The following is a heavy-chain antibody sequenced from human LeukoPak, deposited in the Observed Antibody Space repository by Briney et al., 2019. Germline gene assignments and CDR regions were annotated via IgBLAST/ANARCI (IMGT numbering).Heavy chain of an antibody. D-gene: IGHD6-19*01. Sequence: GGSLRLSCAASGFTFSSYGMHRVRQAPGKGLEWVAVISYDGSNKYYADSVKGRFTISRDNSKNTLYLQMNSLRAEDTAVYYCAKDVPGTWYYFDYWGQGTLVTVSS. J-gene: IGHJ4*02. CDR2: ISYDGSNK. V-gene: IGHV3-30*18. CDR1: GFTFSSYG. CDR3: AKDVPGTWYYFDY.